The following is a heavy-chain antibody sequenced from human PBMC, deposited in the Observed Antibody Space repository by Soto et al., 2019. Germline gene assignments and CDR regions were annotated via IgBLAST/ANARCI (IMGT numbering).Heavy chain of an antibody. J-gene: IGHJ6*03. CDR3: ARGVDYFYQYMDV. Sequence: QVQLMQSGAEVKKPGASVKVSCKASGYPFTSYSISWVRQAPGQGLEWMGWISTYNGNTNYAQKLQGRLTMTTDTSTSTAYMEVRSLSSDDTAVYYCARGVDYFYQYMDVWGKGTTVTVSS. CDR2: ISTYNGNT. V-gene: IGHV1-18*01. CDR1: GYPFTSYS.